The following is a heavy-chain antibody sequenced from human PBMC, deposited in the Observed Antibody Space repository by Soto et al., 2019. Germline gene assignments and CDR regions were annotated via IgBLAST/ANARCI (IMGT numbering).Heavy chain of an antibody. D-gene: IGHD2-15*01. V-gene: IGHV1-18*04. J-gene: IGHJ5*02. CDR2: ISAYNGNT. CDR3: ARDSIVVVVAATRQFDP. CDR1: GYTFTSYG. Sequence: ASVKVSCKASGYTFTSYGISWVRQAPGQGLEWMGWISAYNGNTNYAQKLQGRVTMTTDTSTSTAYMELRSLRSDDTAVYYCARDSIVVVVAATRQFDPWGQGTLVTVSS.